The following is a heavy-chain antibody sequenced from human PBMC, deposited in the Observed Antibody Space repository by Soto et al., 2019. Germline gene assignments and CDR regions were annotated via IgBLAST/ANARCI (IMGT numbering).Heavy chain of an antibody. V-gene: IGHV3-30-3*01. D-gene: IGHD2-21*02. CDR1: GFTFSSYG. CDR3: AIGKGGGDFPFGY. J-gene: IGHJ4*02. CDR2: ILYDGSTK. Sequence: QVQLVESGGGVVQPGRSLRLSCAASGFTFSSYGMHWVRQAPGKGLEWVAAILYDGSTKYYADSVKGRFTISRDNSKNTVYLQMDSLRAEDTAVYYCAIGKGGGDFPFGYWGQGTLVTVSS.